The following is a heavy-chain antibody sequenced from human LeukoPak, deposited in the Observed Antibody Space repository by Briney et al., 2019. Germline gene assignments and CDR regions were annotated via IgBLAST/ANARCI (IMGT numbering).Heavy chain of an antibody. CDR2: INPNSGGT. V-gene: IGHV1-2*02. D-gene: IGHD3-3*01. CDR1: GYTFTGYY. CDR3: ASNPTFWSGHPPDAFDI. Sequence: ASVKVSCKASGYTFTGYYMHWVRQAPGQGLEWMGWINPNSGGTNYAQKFQGRVTMTRDTSISTAYMELSRLRSDDTAVYYCASNPTFWSGHPPDAFDIWGQGTMVTVSS. J-gene: IGHJ3*02.